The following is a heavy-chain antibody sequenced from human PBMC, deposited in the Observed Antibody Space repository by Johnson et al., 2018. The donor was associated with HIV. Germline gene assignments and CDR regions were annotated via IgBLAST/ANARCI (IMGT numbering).Heavy chain of an antibody. V-gene: IGHV3-66*02. J-gene: IGHJ3*02. Sequence: EQLVESGGGLVQPGGSLRLSCAASGFTFSSYWMHWVRQAPGKGLVWVSVMYSGGSTYYADSVTGRFTISRDNSKNTLYLQMNSLRAEDTAVYYCARDRGWELLLGAFDIWGQGTMVTVSS. D-gene: IGHD1-26*01. CDR1: GFTFSSYW. CDR2: MYSGGST. CDR3: ARDRGWELLLGAFDI.